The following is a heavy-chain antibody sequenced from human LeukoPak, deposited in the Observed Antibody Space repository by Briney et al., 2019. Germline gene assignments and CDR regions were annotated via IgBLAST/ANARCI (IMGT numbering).Heavy chain of an antibody. CDR1: GFTFSSYG. J-gene: IGHJ3*02. V-gene: IGHV3-30*18. Sequence: QPGGSLRLSCAASGFTFSSYGMHWVRQAPGKGLEWVAVISYDGSNKYYADSVKGRFTISRDNSKNTLYLQMNSLRAEDTAVYYCAKDMGDYVWGSYHAFDIWGQGTMVTVSS. CDR2: ISYDGSNK. D-gene: IGHD3-16*02. CDR3: AKDMGDYVWGSYHAFDI.